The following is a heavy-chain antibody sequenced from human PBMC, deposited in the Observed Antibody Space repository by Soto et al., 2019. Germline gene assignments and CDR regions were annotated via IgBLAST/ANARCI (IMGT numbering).Heavy chain of an antibody. D-gene: IGHD1-1*01. V-gene: IGHV4-61*08. CDR1: GDSVSRADSY. CDR2: IFSSVST. Sequence: QVQLQESGPGLVKPSETLSLTCSVSGDSVSRADSYWSWIRQPPGKGREWIGYIFSSVSTEYNPSLRGRVIISVDTYKNQVSLKLRTVTAADTAVYFCARGMDNNKVGWWGQGTLVTVSA. CDR3: ARGMDNNKVGW. J-gene: IGHJ4*02.